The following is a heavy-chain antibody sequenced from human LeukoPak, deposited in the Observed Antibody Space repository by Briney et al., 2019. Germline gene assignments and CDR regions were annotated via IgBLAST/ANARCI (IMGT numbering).Heavy chain of an antibody. CDR3: ARGLRVGYYTGGPDY. D-gene: IGHD3-3*01. CDR1: GGSISSGSYY. V-gene: IGHV4-61*02. Sequence: SETLSLTCNVSGGSISSGSYYWSWIRQPPGKGLEWIGRIYTSGSTNYNPSLKSRVTMSVDTSKNQFSLKMSSVTAADTAVYYCARGLRVGYYTGGPDYWGQGTLVTVSS. J-gene: IGHJ4*02. CDR2: IYTSGST.